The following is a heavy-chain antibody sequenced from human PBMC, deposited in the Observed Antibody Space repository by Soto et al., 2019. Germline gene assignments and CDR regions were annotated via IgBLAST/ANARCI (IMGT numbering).Heavy chain of an antibody. CDR2: ISSNSAYI. D-gene: IGHD2-2*01. CDR3: TRVAVLAPSARGGIDP. J-gene: IGHJ5*02. V-gene: IGHV3-21*01. CDR1: GFTFRSYT. Sequence: GGSLRLSCAASGFTFRSYTMNWVRQAPGKGLEWVSTISSNSAYIYYTDALRGRFTISRDNAKNSLHLQMNSLRAEDTAVYYCTRVAVLAPSARGGIDPWGPGTLVTVSS.